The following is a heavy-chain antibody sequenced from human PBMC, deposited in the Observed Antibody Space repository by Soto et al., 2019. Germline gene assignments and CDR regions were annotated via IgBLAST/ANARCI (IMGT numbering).Heavy chain of an antibody. D-gene: IGHD3-9*01. CDR1: GFSLSTSGVG. CDR3: AHRPITIFGPYYFDY. V-gene: IGHV2-5*02. CDR2: IYWDDDK. Sequence: QITLKESGPTLAKPTQTLTLTCTFSGFSLSTSGVGVGWIRQPPGKALEWLALIYWDDDKRYSPSLKSRLTITKDTSKNQVVLTMTNMDPVDTATYYCAHRPITIFGPYYFDYWGQGTLVTVSS. J-gene: IGHJ4*02.